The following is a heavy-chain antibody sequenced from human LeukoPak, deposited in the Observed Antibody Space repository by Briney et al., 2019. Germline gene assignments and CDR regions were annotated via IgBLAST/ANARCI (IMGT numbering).Heavy chain of an antibody. D-gene: IGHD3-22*01. V-gene: IGHV1-2*04. Sequence: GASVKVSCKASGYTFTGYYMHWVRQAPGQGLEWMGWINPNSGGTNYAQKFQGWVTMTRDTSISTAYMELSRLRSDDTAVYYCARERSYYDSSGYYSHYYYYGMDVWGQGTTVTVSS. J-gene: IGHJ6*02. CDR1: GYTFTGYY. CDR2: INPNSGGT. CDR3: ARERSYYDSSGYYSHYYYYGMDV.